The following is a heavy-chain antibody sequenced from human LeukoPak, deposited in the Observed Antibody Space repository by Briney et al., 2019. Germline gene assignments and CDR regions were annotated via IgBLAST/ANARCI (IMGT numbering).Heavy chain of an antibody. J-gene: IGHJ5*02. D-gene: IGHD6-13*01. CDR3: ARHPIAAGGAYNWFDP. CDR2: IYPRDSNA. V-gene: IGHV5-51*01. Sequence: GESLKISCKGSGYGSGYSFTSHWIAWVRQMPGKGLEWMGIIYPRDSNAIYSPSFQGQVTISVDTSINTAYLQWISLKASDTAMYYCARHPIAAGGAYNWFDPWGQGTLVTVSS. CDR1: GYSFTSHW.